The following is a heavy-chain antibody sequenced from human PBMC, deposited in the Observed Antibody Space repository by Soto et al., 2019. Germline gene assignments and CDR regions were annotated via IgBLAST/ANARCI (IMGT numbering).Heavy chain of an antibody. D-gene: IGHD6-6*01. Sequence: PSETLSLTCTVSGGSISSSSYYWGWIRQPPGKGLEWIGSIYYSGSTYYNPSLKSRVTISVDTSKNQFSLKLSSVTAADTAVYYCALYSSSSGANRWNYYYYMDVWGKGTTVTVSS. J-gene: IGHJ6*03. CDR1: GGSISSSSYY. CDR3: ALYSSSSGANRWNYYYYMDV. CDR2: IYYSGST. V-gene: IGHV4-39*01.